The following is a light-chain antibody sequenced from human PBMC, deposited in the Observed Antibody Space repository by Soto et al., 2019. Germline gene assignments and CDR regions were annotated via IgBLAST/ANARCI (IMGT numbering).Light chain of an antibody. V-gene: IGKV3-20*01. Sequence: EVVLTQSPGTLSLSPGERATLSCRASQSVSNNYFAWYQQKPGQAPRLLIFGSSDRVTGIPDRFSDSGSGTDFTLTISRLEPEDFAVYYCQQYGSSPPYTFGQGTKLEIK. CDR3: QQYGSSPPYT. CDR1: QSVSNNY. CDR2: GSS. J-gene: IGKJ2*01.